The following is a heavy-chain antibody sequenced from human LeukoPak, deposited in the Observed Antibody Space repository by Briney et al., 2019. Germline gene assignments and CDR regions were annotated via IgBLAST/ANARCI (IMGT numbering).Heavy chain of an antibody. Sequence: SETLSLTCTVSGGSISSSSYYWGWIRQPPGKGLEWIGSIYYSGSTYYNPSLKSRVTISVDTSKNQFSLKLSSVTAADTAVYHCARRYYYDSSGYFDYWGQGTLVTVSS. V-gene: IGHV4-39*01. CDR2: IYYSGST. CDR3: ARRYYYDSSGYFDY. D-gene: IGHD3-22*01. J-gene: IGHJ4*02. CDR1: GGSISSSSYY.